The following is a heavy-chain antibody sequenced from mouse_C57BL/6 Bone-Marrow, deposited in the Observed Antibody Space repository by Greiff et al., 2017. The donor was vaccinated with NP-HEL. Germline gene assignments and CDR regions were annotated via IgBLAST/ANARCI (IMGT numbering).Heavy chain of an antibody. CDR3: ARAYGSSYGFDY. D-gene: IGHD1-1*01. CDR1: GYTFTSYW. J-gene: IGHJ2*01. CDR2: IYPGSGST. Sequence: QVHVKQPGAELVKPGASVKMSCKASGYTFTSYWITWVKQRPGQGLEWIGDIYPGSGSTNYNEKFKSKATLTVDTSSSTAYMQLSSLTSEDSAVYYCARAYGSSYGFDYWGQGTTLTVSS. V-gene: IGHV1-55*01.